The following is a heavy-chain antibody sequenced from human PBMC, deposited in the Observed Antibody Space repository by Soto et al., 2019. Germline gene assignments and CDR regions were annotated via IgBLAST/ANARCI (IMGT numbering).Heavy chain of an antibody. CDR1: GGSINGYY. J-gene: IGHJ4*01. D-gene: IGHD5-18*01. V-gene: IGHV4-59*01. CDR3: ARASGYIYGYDDFIDN. CDR2: FHFSGST. Sequence: QVQLQESGPGLVKPSETLSLTCTVSGGSINGYYWTWLRQSPTNGLEWIGYFHFSGSTKYNPSLESRLTMSADTSKNQISLTLSSVTAADTAVYYCARASGYIYGYDDFIDNWGQVNLANVSS.